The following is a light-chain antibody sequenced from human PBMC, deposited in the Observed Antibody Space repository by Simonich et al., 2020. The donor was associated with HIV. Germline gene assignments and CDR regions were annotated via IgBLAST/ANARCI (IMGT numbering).Light chain of an antibody. V-gene: IGKV4-1*01. CDR2: WAS. Sequence: DIVMTQSPDSLAVSLGERATINCKSSQSVLYSSNHKNYLAWYQQKPVQPPKLLLYWASTRESGVPDRFSGSGSGTDFTLTISSLQAEDVAVYYCQQYYSTPRTFGQGTKLEIK. CDR1: QSVLYSSNHKNY. CDR3: QQYYSTPRT. J-gene: IGKJ1*01.